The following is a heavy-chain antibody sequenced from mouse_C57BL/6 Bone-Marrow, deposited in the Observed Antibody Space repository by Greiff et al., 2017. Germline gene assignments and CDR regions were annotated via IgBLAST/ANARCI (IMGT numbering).Heavy chain of an antibody. Sequence: VMLVESGGGLVQPGGSLSLSCAASGFTFTDYYMSWVRQPPGKALEWLGFIRNKANGYTTEYSASVKGRFTISRDNSQSILYLQMNALRAEDSATYYCARSSYYYDPFAYWGQGTLVTVSA. CDR2: IRNKANGYTT. V-gene: IGHV7-3*01. D-gene: IGHD1-1*01. CDR1: GFTFTDYY. CDR3: ARSSYYYDPFAY. J-gene: IGHJ3*01.